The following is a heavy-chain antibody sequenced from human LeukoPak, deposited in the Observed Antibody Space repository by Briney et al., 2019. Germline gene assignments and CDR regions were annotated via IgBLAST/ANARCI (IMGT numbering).Heavy chain of an antibody. D-gene: IGHD3-9*01. J-gene: IGHJ4*02. V-gene: IGHV3-30-3*01. CDR2: ISYDGSNK. CDR3: ARERRHILTGSSPYYFDY. CDR1: GFTFSSYA. Sequence: GGSLRLSCAASGFTFSSYAMHWVRQAPGKGLEWVAVISYDGSNKYYADSVKGRFTISRDNSKNTLYLQMNSLRAEDTAVYYCARERRHILTGSSPYYFDYWGQGTLVTVSS.